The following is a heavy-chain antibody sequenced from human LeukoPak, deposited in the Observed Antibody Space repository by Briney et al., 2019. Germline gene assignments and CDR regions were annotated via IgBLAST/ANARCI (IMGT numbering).Heavy chain of an antibody. CDR2: ISYDGSNK. J-gene: IGHJ5*02. Sequence: GGSLRLSCAASGFTFSSYAMHWVRQAPGKGLEWVAVISYDGSNKYYADSVKGRFTISRDNSKNTLYLQMNSLRSEDTAVYYCAYSSGYSDWFDPWGQGTLVTVSS. CDR1: GFTFSSYA. CDR3: AYSSGYSDWFDP. V-gene: IGHV3-30*04. D-gene: IGHD3-22*01.